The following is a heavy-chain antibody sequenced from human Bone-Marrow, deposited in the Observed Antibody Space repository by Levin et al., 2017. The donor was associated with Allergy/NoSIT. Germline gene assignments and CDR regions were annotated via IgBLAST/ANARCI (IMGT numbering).Heavy chain of an antibody. V-gene: IGHV3-30*04. J-gene: IGHJ4*02. D-gene: IGHD5-24*01. CDR1: GFTFSSYA. CDR3: ARDDGYNYNYFDY. CDR2: ISYDGSNK. Sequence: PGGSLRLSCAASGFTFSSYAMNWVRQAPGKGLEWVAVISYDGSNKNYADSVKGRFTISRDNSKNTLYLQMNSLRVEDTAVYYCARDDGYNYNYFDYWGQGPLVTVPS.